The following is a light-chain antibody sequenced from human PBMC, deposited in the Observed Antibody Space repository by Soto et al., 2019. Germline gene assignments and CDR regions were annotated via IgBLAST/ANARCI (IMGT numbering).Light chain of an antibody. CDR2: GTS. J-gene: IGKJ1*01. V-gene: IGKV3-20*01. CDR3: QQYANSRT. CDR1: QSVNINY. Sequence: TRSPGTLSFSSGERATISCRASQSVNINYFAWYQQKSGQAPRLLIYGTSNRASGIPDRFSGSGSGTDFTPSISGLEPEDFAVYFCQQYANSRTFGQGTKVDIK.